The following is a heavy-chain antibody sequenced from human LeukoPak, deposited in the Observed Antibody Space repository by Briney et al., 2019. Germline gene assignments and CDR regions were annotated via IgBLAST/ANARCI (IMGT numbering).Heavy chain of an antibody. CDR1: RFNFAGFW. V-gene: IGHV3-7*01. CDR3: AKNSGLHDL. Sequence: GGSLRLSCAASRFNFAGFWMTWIRQAPGRGPEWVANINLAGSETYYLDSVKGRFTISRDNAKNSLYLQMDSLRAEDTALYYCAKNSGLHDLWGQGTLVTVSS. CDR2: INLAGSET. D-gene: IGHD5-12*01. J-gene: IGHJ4*02.